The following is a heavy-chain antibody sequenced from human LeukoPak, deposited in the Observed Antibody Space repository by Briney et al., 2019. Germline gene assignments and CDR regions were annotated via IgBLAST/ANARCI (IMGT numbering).Heavy chain of an antibody. Sequence: PGGSLRLSCAASGFTFSSYVMHWVRQAPGKGLEWGAVIWYDGSNKHSADSVKGRFTVSRDNSKNMLYLQMNSLRAEDTAVYYCARGIAAAGTPWDYWGGGTLVAVSS. CDR3: ARGIAAAGTPWDY. V-gene: IGHV3-33*01. D-gene: IGHD6-13*01. CDR1: GFTFSSYV. J-gene: IGHJ4*02. CDR2: IWYDGSNK.